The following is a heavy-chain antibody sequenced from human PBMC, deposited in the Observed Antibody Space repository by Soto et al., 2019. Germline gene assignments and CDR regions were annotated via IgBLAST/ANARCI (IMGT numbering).Heavy chain of an antibody. J-gene: IGHJ6*02. CDR3: ATAGGYYYGMDV. CDR2: IIPILGIA. V-gene: IGHV1-69*02. D-gene: IGHD3-10*01. CDR1: GGTFSSYT. Sequence: QVQLVQSGAEVKKPGSSVKVSCKASGGTFSSYTISWVRQAPGQGLEWMGRIIPILGIANYAQKFQGRVTITADKSTRTAYMELSSLRSEDTAVYYCATAGGYYYGMDVWGQGTTVTVSS.